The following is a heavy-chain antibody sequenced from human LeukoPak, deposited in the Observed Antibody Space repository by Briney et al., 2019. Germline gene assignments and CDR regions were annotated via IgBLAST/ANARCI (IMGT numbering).Heavy chain of an antibody. CDR1: GYTFTSYG. J-gene: IGHJ4*02. CDR2: ISAYNGNT. V-gene: IGHV1-18*01. CDR3: ARDDSSGWYLRFDY. Sequence: ASVTVSCKASGYTFTSYGISWVRQAPGQGLEWMGWISAYNGNTNYAQKLQGRVTMTTDTSTSTAYMELRSLRSDDTAVYYCARDDSSGWYLRFDYWGQGTLVTASS. D-gene: IGHD6-19*01.